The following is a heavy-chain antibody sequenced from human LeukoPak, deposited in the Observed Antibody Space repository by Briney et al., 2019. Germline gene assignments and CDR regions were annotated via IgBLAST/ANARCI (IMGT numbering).Heavy chain of an antibody. CDR3: ATWPWEDYFDY. V-gene: IGHV4-31*03. D-gene: IGHD1-26*01. CDR1: GGSISSGGYC. Sequence: SETLSLTCTVSGGSISSGGYCWSWIRQHPGKGLEGIGYLYHSGSTHYNPSLKSRLTMSVHTSTNPVSLTLGSVTAAVTAVYYWATWPWEDYFDYRGQGTLVTVSS. J-gene: IGHJ4*02. CDR2: LYHSGST.